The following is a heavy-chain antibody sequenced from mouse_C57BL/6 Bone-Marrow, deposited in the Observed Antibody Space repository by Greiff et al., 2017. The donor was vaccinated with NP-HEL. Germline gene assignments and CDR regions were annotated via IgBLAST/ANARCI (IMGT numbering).Heavy chain of an antibody. J-gene: IGHJ3*01. Sequence: VKLMESGAELVKPGASVKLSCKASGYTFTSYWMHWVKQRPGQGLEWIGMIHPNSGSTNYNEKFKSKATLTVDKSSSTAYMQLSSLTSEDSAVYYCARSGFAYWGQGTLVTVSA. CDR1: GYTFTSYW. CDR3: ARSGFAY. V-gene: IGHV1-64*01. CDR2: IHPNSGST.